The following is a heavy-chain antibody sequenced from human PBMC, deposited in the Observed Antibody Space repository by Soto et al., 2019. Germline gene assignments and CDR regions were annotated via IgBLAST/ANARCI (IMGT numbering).Heavy chain of an antibody. V-gene: IGHV1-2*02. CDR2: INPNSGGT. CDR1: GYTFTGYY. D-gene: IGHD5-18*01. CDR3: ARDPRIEYSYGYYYGMDV. J-gene: IGHJ6*02. Sequence: ASVKVSCKASGYTFTGYYMHWVRQAPGQGLEWMGWINPNSGGTNYAQKFQGRVTMTRDTSISTAYMELSRLRSYDTAVYYCARDPRIEYSYGYYYGMDVWGQGTTVTVSS.